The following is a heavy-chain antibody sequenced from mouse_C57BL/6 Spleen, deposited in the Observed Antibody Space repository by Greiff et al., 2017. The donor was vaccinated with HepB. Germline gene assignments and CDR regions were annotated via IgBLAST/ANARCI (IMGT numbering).Heavy chain of an antibody. CDR3: SRAYYGHWYFDV. J-gene: IGHJ1*03. CDR1: GYTFTDYE. D-gene: IGHD2-10*01. Sequence: QVQLQQSGAELVRPGASVTLSCKASGYTFTDYEMHWVKQTPVHGLEWIGAIDPETGGTAYNQKFKGKAILTADKSSSTAYMELRSLTSEDSAVYYCSRAYYGHWYFDVWGTGTTVTVSS. CDR2: IDPETGGT. V-gene: IGHV1-15*01.